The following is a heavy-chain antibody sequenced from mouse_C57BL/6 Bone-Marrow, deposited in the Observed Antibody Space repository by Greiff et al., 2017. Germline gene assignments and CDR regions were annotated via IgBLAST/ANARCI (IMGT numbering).Heavy chain of an antibody. J-gene: IGHJ1*03. Sequence: QVQLKQPGTELVKPGASVKLSCKASGYTFTSYWMHWVKQRPGQGLEWIGNINPSNGGTNYNEKFKSKATLTVDKSSSTAYMQLSSLTSEDSAVYYGAGGDLTTVPDWYVDGGGTGTTGTVSS. D-gene: IGHD1-1*01. V-gene: IGHV1-53*01. CDR1: GYTFTSYW. CDR2: INPSNGGT. CDR3: AGGDLTTVPDWYVDG.